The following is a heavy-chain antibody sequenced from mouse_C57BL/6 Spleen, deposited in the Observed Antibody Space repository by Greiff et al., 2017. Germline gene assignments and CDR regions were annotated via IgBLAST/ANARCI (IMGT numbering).Heavy chain of an antibody. CDR3: ARHGYYDYDVPWFAY. J-gene: IGHJ3*01. V-gene: IGHV2-6-1*01. CDR2: IWSDGST. D-gene: IGHD2-4*01. CDR1: GFSLTSYG. Sequence: VKLVESGPGLVAPSQSLSITCTVSGFSLTSYGVHWVRQPPGKGLEWLVVIWSDGSTTYNSALKSRLSISKDNSKSQVFLKMNSLQTDDTAMYYCARHGYYDYDVPWFAYWGQGTLVTVSA.